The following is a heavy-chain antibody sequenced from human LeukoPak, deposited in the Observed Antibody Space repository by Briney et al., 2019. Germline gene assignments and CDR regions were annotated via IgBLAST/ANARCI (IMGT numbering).Heavy chain of an antibody. CDR3: ARTLGPLRRGFGFDI. D-gene: IGHD3-22*01. CDR2: ISGSGDNT. CDR1: GFTFSSHG. V-gene: IGHV3-23*01. Sequence: GGSLRLSCAASGFTFSSHGMSWVRQAPGKGLEWVSTISGSGDNTYYADSVKGRFTISRDNSKNTLYLQMNSLRAEDTAVYYCARTLGPLRRGFGFDIWGQGTMVTVSS. J-gene: IGHJ3*02.